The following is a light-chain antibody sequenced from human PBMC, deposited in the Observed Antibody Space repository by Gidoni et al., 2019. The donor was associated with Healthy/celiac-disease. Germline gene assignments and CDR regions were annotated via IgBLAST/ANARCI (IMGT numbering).Light chain of an antibody. J-gene: IGLJ1*01. CDR1: SSDVGSYNL. CDR2: EGS. CDR3: CSYAGSSTYV. V-gene: IGLV2-23*01. Sequence: QSDLTQPASESGSPGQSITISCTGTSSDVGSYNLVSWYQQHPGKAPKLMIYEGSKRPSGVSNRFSGSKSGNTASLTISGLQAEDEADYYCCSYAGSSTYVFGTGTKVTVL.